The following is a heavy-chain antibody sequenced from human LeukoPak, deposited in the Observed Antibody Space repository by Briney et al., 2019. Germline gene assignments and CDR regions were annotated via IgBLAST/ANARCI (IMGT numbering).Heavy chain of an antibody. CDR2: IRGDGSRK. CDR3: AKDIYGDNGDAFDI. CDR1: GFTFSNYW. D-gene: IGHD4-17*01. V-gene: IGHV3-7*03. Sequence: GGSLRFSCGASGFTFSNYWVVWVRQAPGKGLEWVANIRGDGSRKYYLDSVKGRFTISSDNSKNSLYLQMNSLRTEDTALYYCAKDIYGDNGDAFDIWGQGTMVTVSS. J-gene: IGHJ3*02.